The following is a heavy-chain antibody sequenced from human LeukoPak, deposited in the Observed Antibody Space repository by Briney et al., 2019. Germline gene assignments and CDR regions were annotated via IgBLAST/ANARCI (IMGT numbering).Heavy chain of an antibody. D-gene: IGHD2-2*01. J-gene: IGHJ5*02. V-gene: IGHV4-38-2*01. CDR3: ARFESTSGRGFDP. Sequence: KPSETLSLTCVVSSYSIGSGYYWGSIRQPPEKGLEWIGTISHSGTTYYNPSLKSRVTISIDTAKNQFFLELMSVTAADTAVYYCARFESTSGRGFDPWGQGTPVTVSS. CDR1: SYSIGSGYY. CDR2: ISHSGTT.